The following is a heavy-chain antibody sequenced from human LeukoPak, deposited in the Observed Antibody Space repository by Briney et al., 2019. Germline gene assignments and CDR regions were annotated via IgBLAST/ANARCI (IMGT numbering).Heavy chain of an antibody. CDR2: IKQDGSEK. CDR3: AKVVWFGESTYYFDY. V-gene: IGHV3-7*03. Sequence: GGSLRLSCAASGFTFSSYWMSWVRQAPGKGLEWVANIKQDGSEKYYVDSVKGRFTISRDNAKNSLYLQMNSLRAEDTAVYYCAKVVWFGESTYYFDYWGQGTLVTVSS. J-gene: IGHJ4*02. D-gene: IGHD3-10*01. CDR1: GFTFSSYW.